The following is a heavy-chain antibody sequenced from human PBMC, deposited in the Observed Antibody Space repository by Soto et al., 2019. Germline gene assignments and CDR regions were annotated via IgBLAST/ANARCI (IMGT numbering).Heavy chain of an antibody. Sequence: GESLKISCKGSGYSLTSYWISWVRQMPGKGLEWMGRIDPSDSYTNYSPSFQGHVTISADKSISTAYLQWSSLKASDTAMYYCATTTGPVLRYFDWLLYWGQGTLVTVSS. CDR3: ATTTGPVLRYFDWLLY. J-gene: IGHJ4*02. D-gene: IGHD3-9*01. CDR2: IDPSDSYT. V-gene: IGHV5-10-1*01. CDR1: GYSLTSYW.